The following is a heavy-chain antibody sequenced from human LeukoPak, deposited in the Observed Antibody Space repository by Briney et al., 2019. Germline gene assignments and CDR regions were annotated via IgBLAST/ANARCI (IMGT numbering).Heavy chain of an antibody. CDR1: GYTFTGYY. J-gene: IGHJ3*02. V-gene: IGHV1-2*04. CDR3: ARVGSIAVADDAFDI. CDR2: INPNSGGT. Sequence: ASVKVSCKASGYTFTGYYMHWVRQAPGQGLEWMGWINPNSGGTNYAQKFQGWVTMTRDTSISTAYMEPSRLRSDDTAVYYCARVGSIAVADDAFDIWGQGTMVTVSS. D-gene: IGHD6-19*01.